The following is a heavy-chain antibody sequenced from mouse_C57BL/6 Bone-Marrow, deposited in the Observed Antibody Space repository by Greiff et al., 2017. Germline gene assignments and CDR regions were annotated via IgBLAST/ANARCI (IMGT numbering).Heavy chain of an antibody. V-gene: IGHV10-1*01. CDR1: GFSFNTYA. D-gene: IGHD2-5*01. Sequence: EVQLVESGGGLVQPKGSLKLSCAASGFSFNTYAMNWVRQAPGKGLEWVARIRSKSNNYATYYADSVKDRFTISRDDSESMLYLQMNNLKTEDTAMYYCVRHGLYSNWAMDYWGQGTSVTVSS. CDR2: IRSKSNNYAT. J-gene: IGHJ4*01. CDR3: VRHGLYSNWAMDY.